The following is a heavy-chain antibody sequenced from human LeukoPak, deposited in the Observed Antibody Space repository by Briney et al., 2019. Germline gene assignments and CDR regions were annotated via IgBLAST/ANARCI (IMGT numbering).Heavy chain of an antibody. J-gene: IGHJ4*02. V-gene: IGHV3-30*09. D-gene: IGHD2-2*02. Sequence: GVPQSLSCAASIFILSSYDKHWLRRARDKGVEWVAVISYDGSNKYYADSVKGRYAISRDNPKNTVYLQMNSLRVEDTAVYYCARANTPFADYWGQGTLVTVSS. CDR1: IFILSSYD. CDR3: ARANTPFADY. CDR2: ISYDGSNK.